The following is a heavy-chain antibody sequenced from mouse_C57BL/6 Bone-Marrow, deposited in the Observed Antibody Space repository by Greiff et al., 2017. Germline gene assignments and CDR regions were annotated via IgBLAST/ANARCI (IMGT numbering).Heavy chain of an antibody. CDR1: GYTFTSYT. CDR2: INPSSGYT. V-gene: IGHV1-4*01. CDR3: ARDDYDFAY. Sequence: QVQLKESGAELARPGASVKMSCKASGYTFTSYTMHWVKQRPGQGLEWIGYINPSSGYTKYNQKFKDKATLTADKSSSTAYMQLSSLTSEDSAVYYCARDDYDFAYWGQGTLVTVSA. D-gene: IGHD2-4*01. J-gene: IGHJ3*01.